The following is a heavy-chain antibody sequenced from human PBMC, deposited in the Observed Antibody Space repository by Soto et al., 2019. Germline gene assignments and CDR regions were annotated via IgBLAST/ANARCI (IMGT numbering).Heavy chain of an antibody. CDR3: AREYYYDSSGYNNWFDP. J-gene: IGHJ5*02. V-gene: IGHV1-69*06. CDR2: IIPIFGTA. Sequence: QVQLVQSVAEVKKPGSSVKVSCKASGGTFSSYAISWVRQAPGQGLEWMGGIIPIFGTANYAQKFQGRVTITADKSTSTAYMELSSLRSEDTAVYYCAREYYYDSSGYNNWFDPWGQGTLVTVSS. D-gene: IGHD3-22*01. CDR1: GGTFSSYA.